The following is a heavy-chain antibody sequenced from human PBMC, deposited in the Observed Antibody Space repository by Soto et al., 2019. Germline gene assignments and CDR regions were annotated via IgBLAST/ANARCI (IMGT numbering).Heavy chain of an antibody. CDR2: IIPVFGTA. Sequence: QVQLVQSGAEVKKPGSSVKVSCKASGGTFSSSAISWVRQAPGQGLEWMGAIIPVFGTAHYAQKFQGRVTITADKPTSTAXXXXXXLRSEDTAVYYCAXXXPERGXDXXXXGXTVTVSS. J-gene: IGHJ6*02. CDR1: GGTFSSSA. V-gene: IGHV1-69*06. CDR3: AXXXPERGXDX.